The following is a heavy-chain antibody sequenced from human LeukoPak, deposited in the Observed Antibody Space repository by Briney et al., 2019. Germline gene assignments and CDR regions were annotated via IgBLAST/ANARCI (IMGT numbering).Heavy chain of an antibody. Sequence: GGSLRLSCAASGFTFSNYYMSWIRQAPGKGLEWFSYISSSGSTIYYGDSVKGRFTISRDNAKNSLYLQMNSLRDEDTAVYYCARDHGVGASYYWYFDLWGRGTLVTVSS. CDR2: ISSSGSTI. CDR3: ARDHGVGASYYWYFDL. D-gene: IGHD1-26*01. V-gene: IGHV3-11*01. CDR1: GFTFSNYY. J-gene: IGHJ2*01.